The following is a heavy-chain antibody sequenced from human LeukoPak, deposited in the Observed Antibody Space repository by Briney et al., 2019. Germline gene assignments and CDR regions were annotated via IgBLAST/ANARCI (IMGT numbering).Heavy chain of an antibody. V-gene: IGHV3-30*02. Sequence: GGSLRLSCAASGFTFSSYGMHWVRQAPGKGLEWVAFIRYDGSNKYYADSVKGRFTISRDNSKNTLYLQMNSLRAEDTAVYYSAKVDSVVVPATGSYYFDYWGQGTLVTVSS. CDR1: GFTFSSYG. CDR3: AKVDSVVVPATGSYYFDY. J-gene: IGHJ4*02. D-gene: IGHD2-2*01. CDR2: IRYDGSNK.